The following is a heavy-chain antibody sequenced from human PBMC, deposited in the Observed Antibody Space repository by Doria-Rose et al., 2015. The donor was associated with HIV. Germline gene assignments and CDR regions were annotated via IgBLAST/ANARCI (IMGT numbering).Heavy chain of an antibody. D-gene: IGHD6-13*01. J-gene: IGHJ4*02. Sequence: QITLKESGPVLVKPTETLTLTCTVSGVSLSSPGMGVSWIRQPPGKALEWLANIFSDDDRSYITSLNSRLTISRGTSNSQVVLTMTDMDRVDTATYYCARIKSSRWYHKYYFDFWGQGTLVIVSA. CDR3: ARIKSSRWYHKYYFDF. CDR1: GVSLSSPGMG. V-gene: IGHV2-26*01. CDR2: IFSDDDR.